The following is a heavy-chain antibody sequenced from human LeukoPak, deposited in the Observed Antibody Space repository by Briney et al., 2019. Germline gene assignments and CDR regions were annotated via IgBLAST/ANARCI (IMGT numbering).Heavy chain of an antibody. J-gene: IGHJ3*02. CDR3: ARLGYSSSWYGDAFDI. V-gene: IGHV4-59*01. CDR2: IYYSGST. D-gene: IGHD6-13*01. Sequence: PSETLSLTCTVSGGSISSYYWSWIRQPPGKGLEWIGYIYYSGSTNYNPSLKSRVTISVDTSKNQISLKLSSVTAADTAVYYCARLGYSSSWYGDAFDIWGQGTMVTVSS. CDR1: GGSISSYY.